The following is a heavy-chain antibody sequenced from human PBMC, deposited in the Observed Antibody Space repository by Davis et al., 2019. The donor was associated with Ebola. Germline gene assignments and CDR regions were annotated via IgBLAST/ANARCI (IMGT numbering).Heavy chain of an antibody. CDR2: TRNKANGYTT. J-gene: IGHJ4*02. Sequence: GESLKISCAASGLTFSDYYMDWVRQAPGKGLEWVGRTRNKANGYTTEYAASVKGRFTVSRDDSKNSLYLQMNTLGTEDTAVYYCAKAGSSGWRDFDYWGQGTLVTVSS. V-gene: IGHV3-72*01. CDR1: GLTFSDYY. D-gene: IGHD6-25*01. CDR3: AKAGSSGWRDFDY.